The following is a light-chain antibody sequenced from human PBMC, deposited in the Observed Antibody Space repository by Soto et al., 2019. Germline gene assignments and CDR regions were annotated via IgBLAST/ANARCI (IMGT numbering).Light chain of an antibody. CDR1: QTISSW. CDR3: QHYNSYSEA. Sequence: DIQMTQSPSTLSGSVGDRVTITCRASQTISSWLAWYQQKPGKAPKLLIYKASTLKSGVPSRFSGGGSVTEFTLTISSLQPDDFETYYCQHYNSYSEAFGQGTKVELK. J-gene: IGKJ1*01. CDR2: KAS. V-gene: IGKV1-5*03.